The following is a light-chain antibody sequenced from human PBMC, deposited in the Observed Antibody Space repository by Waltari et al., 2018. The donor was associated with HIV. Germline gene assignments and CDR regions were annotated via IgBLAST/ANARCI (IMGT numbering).Light chain of an antibody. CDR3: QHYYTYPMI. CDR1: HYNISD. CDR2: DAA. V-gene: IGKV1-8*01. J-gene: IGKJ3*01. Sequence: AIRLTTSPSSFSASTGDRVTITCRASHYNISDLAWYQQKPGKAPKALIHDAATLQSGVPARFSGSGSGTDFTLTISCLQSEDFATYYCQHYYTYPMIFGPGTKVDIK.